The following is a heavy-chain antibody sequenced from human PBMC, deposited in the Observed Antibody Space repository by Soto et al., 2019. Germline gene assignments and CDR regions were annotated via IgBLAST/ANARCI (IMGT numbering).Heavy chain of an antibody. CDR2: INHSGST. CDR3: ASTLLDVDRPYYFDY. V-gene: IGHV4-34*01. J-gene: IGHJ4*02. D-gene: IGHD3-16*01. Sequence: QVQLQQWGAGLLKPSETLSLTCAVYGGSFSGYYCSWIRQPPGKGLEWIGEINHSGSTNYNPSLKSRVTISVDTSKNQFSLKLSSVTAADTAVYYCASTLLDVDRPYYFDYWGQGTLVTVSS. CDR1: GGSFSGYY.